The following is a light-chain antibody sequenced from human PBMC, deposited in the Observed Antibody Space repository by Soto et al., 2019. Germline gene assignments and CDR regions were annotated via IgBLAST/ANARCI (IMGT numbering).Light chain of an antibody. V-gene: IGLV2-14*02. J-gene: IGLJ1*01. CDR1: SSDIGTYNL. Sequence: QSALTQPASVSGSPGQSITISCTGTSSDIGTYNLVSWYQQHAGFAPKLIIYEVSNRPSGVSNRFSGSKSGDTASLTISGLQAEDEADYYCSSYTSTNTLAVFGTGTKVTVL. CDR2: EVS. CDR3: SSYTSTNTLAV.